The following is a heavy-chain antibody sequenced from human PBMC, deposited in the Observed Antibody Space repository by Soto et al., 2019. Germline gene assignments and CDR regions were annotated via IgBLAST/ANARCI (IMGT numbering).Heavy chain of an antibody. D-gene: IGHD6-25*01. Sequence: ASVKVFCKASGCTFTSYAMHWVRQAPGQRLEWMGWINAGNGNRKYSQKFQGRVTITRDTSASIAYMELSSLRSEDTAVYYCARDTAASDVWGQGTTVTVSS. J-gene: IGHJ6*02. CDR1: GCTFTSYA. CDR2: INAGNGNR. CDR3: ARDTAASDV. V-gene: IGHV1-3*01.